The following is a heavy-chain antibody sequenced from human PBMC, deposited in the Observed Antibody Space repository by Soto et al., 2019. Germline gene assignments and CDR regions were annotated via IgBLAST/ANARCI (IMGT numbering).Heavy chain of an antibody. CDR2: IIPIFGTA. CDR1: GGTFSSYA. D-gene: IGHD4-17*01. Sequence: QVQLVQSGAEVKKPGSSVKVSCKASGGTFSSYAISWVRQAPGQGLEWMGGIIPIFGTADYAQKFQGRVTIIADESTNTAYMELSSLRSEDTAVYYCASNYGDPRYYYGMDVWGQGTTVTVSS. V-gene: IGHV1-69*12. J-gene: IGHJ6*02. CDR3: ASNYGDPRYYYGMDV.